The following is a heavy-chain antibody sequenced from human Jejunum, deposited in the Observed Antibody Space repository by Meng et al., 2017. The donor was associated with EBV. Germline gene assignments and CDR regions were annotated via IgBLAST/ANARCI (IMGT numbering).Heavy chain of an antibody. CDR1: GGSISSSNW. Sequence: QVQMNEWGPGLVKPLGTLSLTCAVSGGSISSSNWWSWVRQPPGKGPEWIGEIFHIGTTNYNPTLKSRVTMSVDKSKNHFSLKLTSVTAADTAVYYCARDGGPSGSYAYWFDPWGQGTLVTVSS. V-gene: IGHV4-4*02. J-gene: IGHJ5*02. CDR2: IFHIGTT. CDR3: ARDGGPSGSYAYWFDP. D-gene: IGHD1-26*01.